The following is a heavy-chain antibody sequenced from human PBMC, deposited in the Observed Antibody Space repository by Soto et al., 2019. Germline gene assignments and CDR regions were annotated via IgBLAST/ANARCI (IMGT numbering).Heavy chain of an antibody. D-gene: IGHD3-22*01. CDR3: QQHYRSSGSGGY. J-gene: IGHJ4*02. CDR1: GGTFSSYT. CDR2: IIPILGIA. V-gene: IGHV1-69*02. Sequence: QVQLVQSGAEVKKPGSSVKVSCKASGGTFSSYTISWVRQAPGQGLEWMGRIIPILGIANYAQKFQGRVMITADKSTSTAYMELSSLRTEDTAVYYCQQHYRSSGSGGYWGQGTLVTVSS.